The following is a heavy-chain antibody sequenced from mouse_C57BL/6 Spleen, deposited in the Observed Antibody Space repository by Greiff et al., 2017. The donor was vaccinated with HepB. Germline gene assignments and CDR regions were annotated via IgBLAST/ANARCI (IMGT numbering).Heavy chain of an antibody. J-gene: IGHJ3*01. V-gene: IGHV1-50*01. CDR3: ARGAATGLAIAY. CDR2: IDPSDSYT. CDR1: GYTFTSYW. Sequence: VQLQQPGAELVKPGASVKLSCKASGYTFTSYWMQWVKQRPGQGLEWIGEIDPSDSYTNYNQKFKGKATLTVDTSSSTAYVQLSRLTSEDSAVYYCARGAATGLAIAYWGQGTLVTVSA.